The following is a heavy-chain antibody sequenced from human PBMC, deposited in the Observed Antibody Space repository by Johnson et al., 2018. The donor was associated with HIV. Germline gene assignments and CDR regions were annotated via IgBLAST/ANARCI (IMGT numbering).Heavy chain of an antibody. Sequence: QEQLVESGGGVVQPGGSLRLSCSASGFTFSDYGMQWVRQAPGKGLEWVALISSDGDNYYYADSVKVRVTISRDNSKNTVYLQLNSRSHEDTAVYYCAKTKEVWGLRPVDAFDVWGQGTSITVSS. J-gene: IGHJ3*01. CDR2: ISSDGDNY. CDR3: AKTKEVWGLRPVDAFDV. CDR1: GFTFSDYG. D-gene: IGHD1-26*01. V-gene: IGHV3-30*18.